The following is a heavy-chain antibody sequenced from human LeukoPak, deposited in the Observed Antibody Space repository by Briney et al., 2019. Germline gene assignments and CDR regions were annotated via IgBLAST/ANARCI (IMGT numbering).Heavy chain of an antibody. Sequence: GGSLRLSCAASGFTFSSYGMHWVRQAPGKGLEWVAFTLYDGSNKYYADSVKGRFTISRDNSKNTLYLQMNSLRAEDTAVYYCANGVVYFDNWGQGTLDTVSS. CDR3: ANGVVYFDN. V-gene: IGHV3-30*02. D-gene: IGHD3-10*01. J-gene: IGHJ4*02. CDR1: GFTFSSYG. CDR2: TLYDGSNK.